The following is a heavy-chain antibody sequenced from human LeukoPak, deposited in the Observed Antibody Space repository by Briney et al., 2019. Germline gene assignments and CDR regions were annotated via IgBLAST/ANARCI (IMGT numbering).Heavy chain of an antibody. V-gene: IGHV3-30*04. Sequence: PGGSLRLSCVASGFSFSSSAMHWVRQAPGKGLEWVTVISYDGSKKYYADSVKGRFTISRDNSKNTLFLQMNSLRAEDTAIYYCAKDMGYCSSATCYGLDYWGQGTLVTVSS. D-gene: IGHD2-2*01. CDR1: GFSFSSSA. CDR2: ISYDGSKK. CDR3: AKDMGYCSSATCYGLDY. J-gene: IGHJ4*02.